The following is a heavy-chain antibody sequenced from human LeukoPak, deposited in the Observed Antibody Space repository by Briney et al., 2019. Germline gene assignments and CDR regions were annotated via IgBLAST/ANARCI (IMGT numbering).Heavy chain of an antibody. Sequence: SETLSLTCTVSGGSISSYYWSWIRQPPGKGLEWIGYIYYSGSTNYNPSLKSRVTISVDTSKNQFSLKLSSVTAADTAVYYCARGGDILTGYYSGWFDPWGLGTLVTVSS. J-gene: IGHJ5*02. CDR2: IYYSGST. CDR1: GGSISSYY. CDR3: ARGGDILTGYYSGWFDP. D-gene: IGHD3-9*01. V-gene: IGHV4-59*01.